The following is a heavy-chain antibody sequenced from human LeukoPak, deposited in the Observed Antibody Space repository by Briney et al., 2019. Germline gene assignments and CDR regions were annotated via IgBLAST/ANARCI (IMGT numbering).Heavy chain of an antibody. D-gene: IGHD3-16*01. Sequence: PGGSLRLSCTASGFSFSSFWMSWVRQAPGKGLEWVANIKDDGSVKNHVDSLKGRFSISRDSARNSLYLQMSNLRAEDTAVYFCARGGGLDVWGQGATVTVSS. V-gene: IGHV3-7*03. J-gene: IGHJ6*02. CDR1: GFSFSSFW. CDR3: ARGGGLDV. CDR2: IKDDGSVK.